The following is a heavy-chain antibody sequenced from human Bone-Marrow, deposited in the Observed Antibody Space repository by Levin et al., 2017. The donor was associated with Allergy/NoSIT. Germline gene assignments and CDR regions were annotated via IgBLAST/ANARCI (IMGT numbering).Heavy chain of an antibody. CDR3: AAKQTSVTPPIAL. CDR1: GFPFSHYA. D-gene: IGHD4-17*01. Sequence: PGGSLRLSCAASGFPFSHYAMFWVRQAPGRGLEWVSSISGDDRFYADSVKGRFTVSRDDSKNSLYLQMNNLRAEDTAVYYCAAKQTSVTPPIALGGQGTLVTVSS. CDR2: ISGDDR. V-gene: IGHV3-23*01. J-gene: IGHJ4*02.